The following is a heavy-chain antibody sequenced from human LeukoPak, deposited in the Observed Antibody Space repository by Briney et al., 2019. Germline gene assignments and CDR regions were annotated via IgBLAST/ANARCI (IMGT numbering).Heavy chain of an antibody. CDR2: ISGSGGTT. Sequence: GGSLRLSCAASGFTFSSYPMSWVRQAPGKGLQWVSTISGSGGTTYYADSVKGRFTISRDNSKNTLSLQMNSLRAEDTAVYYCVRDLGGRSGHWGQGTLVTVSS. V-gene: IGHV3-23*01. J-gene: IGHJ4*02. CDR1: GFTFSSYP. D-gene: IGHD1-26*01. CDR3: VRDLGGRSGH.